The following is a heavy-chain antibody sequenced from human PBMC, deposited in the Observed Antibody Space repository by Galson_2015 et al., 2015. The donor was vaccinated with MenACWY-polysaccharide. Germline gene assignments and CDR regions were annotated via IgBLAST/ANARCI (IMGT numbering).Heavy chain of an antibody. V-gene: IGHV3-7*01. J-gene: IGHJ4*02. Sequence: SLRLSCAASGFTFSSYWMRWVRQAPGKGLQWVANIKEDGSEKNYVDSVKGRFTISRDNAKSSLYLQMNSLRVEDTAIYYCARTLRGGYSGFDSDYWGQGTLVTVSS. D-gene: IGHD5-12*01. CDR1: GFTFSSYW. CDR2: IKEDGSEK. CDR3: ARTLRGGYSGFDSDY.